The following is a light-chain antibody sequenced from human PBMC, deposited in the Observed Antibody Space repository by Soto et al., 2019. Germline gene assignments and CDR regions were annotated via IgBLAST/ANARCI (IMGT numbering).Light chain of an antibody. CDR1: HSISSY. V-gene: IGKV1-39*01. CDR2: AAS. J-gene: IGKJ5*01. CDR3: QQYGYSPIT. Sequence: DIQMTQSPSSLSASVGDRVTITCRESHSISSYLNWYQQKPGKAPKLLIYAASSLQSGVPSRFSGSGSGTDFTLTISSLQPEDFAVYYCQQYGYSPITFGQGTRLEIK.